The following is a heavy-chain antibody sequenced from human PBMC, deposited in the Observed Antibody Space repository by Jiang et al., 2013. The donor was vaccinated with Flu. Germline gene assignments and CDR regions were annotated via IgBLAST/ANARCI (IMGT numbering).Heavy chain of an antibody. V-gene: IGHV6-1*01. J-gene: IGHJ4*02. CDR1: GDSVSSNSAA. CDR2: TYYRSKWYN. CDR3: AAGDCSSTSCSNTFDY. D-gene: IGHD2-2*01. Sequence: ISGDSVSSNSAAWNWIRQSPSRGLEWLGRTYYRSKWYNDYAVSVKSRITINPDTSKNQFSLQLNSVTPEDTAVYYCAAGDCSSTSCSNTFDYWGQGTLVTVSS.